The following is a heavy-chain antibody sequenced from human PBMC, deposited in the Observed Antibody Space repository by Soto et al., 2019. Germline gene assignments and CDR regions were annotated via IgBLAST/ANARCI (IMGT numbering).Heavy chain of an antibody. CDR3: ASAVTYYYDSSGYYDVWYFDL. CDR2: IYYSGST. Sequence: QVQLQESGPGLVKPSQTLSLTCTVSGGSISSGGYYWSWIRQHPGKGLEWIGYIYYSGSTYYNPSLQSRVTISVDTSKNQFSLKLSSVTAADTAVYYCASAVTYYYDSSGYYDVWYFDLWGRGTLVTVSS. J-gene: IGHJ2*01. CDR1: GGSISSGGYY. D-gene: IGHD3-22*01. V-gene: IGHV4-31*03.